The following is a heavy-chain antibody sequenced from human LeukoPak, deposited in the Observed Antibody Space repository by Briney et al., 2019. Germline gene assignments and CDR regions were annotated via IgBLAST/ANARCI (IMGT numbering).Heavy chain of an antibody. CDR2: ISGSVGST. V-gene: IGHV3-23*01. CDR3: AKQMTTVIWDAFDI. Sequence: GGSLRLSCAASGVTFSIYAMSWVRQAPGKGLEWVSAISGSVGSTYYADSVKGRFTISRDNSKNTLYLKLTSLRAEDTAVYYCAKQMTTVIWDAFDIWGQGTMVTVSS. J-gene: IGHJ3*02. CDR1: GVTFSIYA. D-gene: IGHD4-17*01.